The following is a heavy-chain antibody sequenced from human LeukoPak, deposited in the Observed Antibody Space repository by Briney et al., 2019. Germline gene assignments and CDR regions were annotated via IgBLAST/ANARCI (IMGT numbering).Heavy chain of an antibody. J-gene: IGHJ4*02. D-gene: IGHD5-18*01. CDR1: GGSFSGYY. Sequence: TSETLSLTCAVYGGSFSGYYWSWIRQPPGKGLEWIGEINHSGSTNYNPSLKSRVTISVDTSKNQFSLKLSSVTAADTAVYYCARGDTVMMGSFGYWGQGTLVTVSS. CDR2: INHSGST. V-gene: IGHV4-34*01. CDR3: ARGDTVMMGSFGY.